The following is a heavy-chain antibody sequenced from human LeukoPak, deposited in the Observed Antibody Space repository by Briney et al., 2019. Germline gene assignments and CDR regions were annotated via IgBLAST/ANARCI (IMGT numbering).Heavy chain of an antibody. CDR1: GGTFSSYG. V-gene: IGHV1-18*01. Sequence: ASVKVSCKASGGTFSSYGISWVRQAPGQGLEWMGRISGYNGNTNHAQRYQGRVTMTTDTSTSTAYMELRSLRSDDTAAYYCARDCSSSTSCPGYWGQGTLVTVSS. CDR3: ARDCSSSTSCPGY. J-gene: IGHJ4*02. CDR2: ISGYNGNT. D-gene: IGHD2-2*01.